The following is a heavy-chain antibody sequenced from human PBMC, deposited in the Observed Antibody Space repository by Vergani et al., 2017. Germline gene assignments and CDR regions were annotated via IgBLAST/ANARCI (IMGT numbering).Heavy chain of an antibody. CDR3: ARRAEYYYGGNSGAFDI. D-gene: IGHD4-23*01. V-gene: IGHV4-39*07. J-gene: IGHJ3*02. CDR2: IYYSGST. CDR1: GGSISSSTYS. Sequence: QLQLQESGPGLVKPSETLSLTCTVSGGSISSSTYSWGWFRQPPGKGLEWIGSIYYSGSTYYNPSLKSRVTISVDTSKNQFSLRLSSVTAADTAVYYCARRAEYYYGGNSGAFDIWGQGTMVTVSS.